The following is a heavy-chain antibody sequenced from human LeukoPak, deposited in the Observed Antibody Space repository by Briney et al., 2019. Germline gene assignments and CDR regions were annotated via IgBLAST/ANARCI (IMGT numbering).Heavy chain of an antibody. J-gene: IGHJ4*02. CDR3: ASLIGGTIDY. CDR2: IYPGDSDT. CDR1: GYSFTSYW. Sequence: GESLKISCQGSGYSFTSYWIGWVRQMPGQGLEWMGIIYPGDSDTRYSPSFQGQVTISADKSISTAYLQWSSLKDSHTAMYYCASLIGGTIDYWGQGTLVPVSS. D-gene: IGHD2-15*01. V-gene: IGHV5-51*01.